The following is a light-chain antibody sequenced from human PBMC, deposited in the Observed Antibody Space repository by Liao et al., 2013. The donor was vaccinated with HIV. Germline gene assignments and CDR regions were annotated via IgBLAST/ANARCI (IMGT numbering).Light chain of an antibody. Sequence: SYELTQPPSVSVSPGQTASITCSGDKLGDKYAYWYQQKPGQSPVLVIYQNGKRPSGIPERFSGSNSGNTATLTISGTQAMDEADYYCQAWDNSKGVFGTGTKVTVL. J-gene: IGLJ1*01. CDR2: QNG. CDR1: KLGDKY. V-gene: IGLV3-1*01. CDR3: QAWDNSKGV.